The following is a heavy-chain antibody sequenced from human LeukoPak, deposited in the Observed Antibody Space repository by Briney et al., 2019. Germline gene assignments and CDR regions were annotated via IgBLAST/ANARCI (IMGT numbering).Heavy chain of an antibody. D-gene: IGHD3-22*01. CDR1: GFTFSSYA. V-gene: IGHV4-34*01. CDR3: ARLAYDSSGYSFDY. Sequence: GSLRLSCAASGFTFSSYAMSWVRQPPGKGLEWIGEINHSGSTNYNPSLKSRVTISVDTSKNQFSLKLSSVTAADTAVYYCARLAYDSSGYSFDYWGQGTLVTVSS. CDR2: INHSGST. J-gene: IGHJ4*02.